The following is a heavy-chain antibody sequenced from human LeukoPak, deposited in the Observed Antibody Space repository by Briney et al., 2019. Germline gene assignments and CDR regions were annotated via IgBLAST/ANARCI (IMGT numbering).Heavy chain of an antibody. Sequence: GGSLGLSCAASGFTFSTYGMHWVRQAAGKGLESLAVISYDGSNTYYADSVKGRFTISRDNSKNTLYLQMNSLRAEDTAVYYCAKLLWFGETTSGNYWGQGTLVTVSS. CDR1: GFTFSTYG. J-gene: IGHJ4*02. D-gene: IGHD3-10*01. CDR3: AKLLWFGETTSGNY. V-gene: IGHV3-30*18. CDR2: ISYDGSNT.